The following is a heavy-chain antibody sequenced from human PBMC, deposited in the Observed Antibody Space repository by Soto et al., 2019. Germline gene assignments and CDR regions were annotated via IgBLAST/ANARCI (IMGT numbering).Heavy chain of an antibody. D-gene: IGHD6-13*01. Sequence: PSQTLSLTCAVSGDSVSSNSAAWNWIRQSPSRGLEWLGRTYYRSKWYNDYAVSVKSRITINPDTSKNQFSLQLNSVTPEDTAVYYCARGPLIAAAGTGYYFDYWGQRTLVTVSS. CDR2: TYYRSKWYN. V-gene: IGHV6-1*01. CDR1: GDSVSSNSAA. J-gene: IGHJ4*02. CDR3: ARGPLIAAAGTGYYFDY.